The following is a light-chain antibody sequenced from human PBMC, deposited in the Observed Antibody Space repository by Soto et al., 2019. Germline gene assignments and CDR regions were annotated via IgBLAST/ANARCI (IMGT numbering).Light chain of an antibody. J-gene: IGKJ4*01. CDR3: QQYNNWPPLT. CDR1: QSVSSS. CDR2: DAS. Sequence: EIVMTQSPATLSVYPGDRATLSCRASQSVSSSLAWYQQIPGQAPRLLIYDASTRATGIPARFGGSGSGTEFTLTISSLQSEDFAVYYCQQYNNWPPLTFGGGTKVELK. V-gene: IGKV3-15*01.